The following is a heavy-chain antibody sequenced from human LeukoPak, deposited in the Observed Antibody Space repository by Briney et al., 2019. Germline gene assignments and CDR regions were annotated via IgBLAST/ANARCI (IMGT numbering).Heavy chain of an antibody. D-gene: IGHD3-10*02. CDR2: IYYSGST. CDR3: ARHVRGARDYGDYYFDY. CDR1: GGSISSYY. V-gene: IGHV4-59*08. J-gene: IGHJ4*02. Sequence: PSETLSLTCTVSGGSISSYYWSWIRQPPGKGLEWIGYIYYSGSTNYNPSLKSRVTISVGTSKNQFSLKLSSVTAADTAVYYCARHVRGARDYGDYYFDYWGQGTLVTVSS.